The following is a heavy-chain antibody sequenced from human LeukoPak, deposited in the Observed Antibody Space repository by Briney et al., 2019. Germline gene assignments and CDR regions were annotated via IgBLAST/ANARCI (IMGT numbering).Heavy chain of an antibody. J-gene: IGHJ4*02. D-gene: IGHD6-13*01. V-gene: IGHV4-34*01. Sequence: ESSETLSLTCAVYGGSFSGYYWSWIRQPPGKGLEWIGEINHSGSTNYNPSLKSRVTISVDTSKNQFSLKLSSVTAADTAVYYCARGLVEYPQLVERYFDYWGQGTLVTVSS. CDR3: ARGLVEYPQLVERYFDY. CDR1: GGSFSGYY. CDR2: INHSGST.